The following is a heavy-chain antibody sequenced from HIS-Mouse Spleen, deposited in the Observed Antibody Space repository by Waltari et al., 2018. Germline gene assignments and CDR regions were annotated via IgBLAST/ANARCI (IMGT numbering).Heavy chain of an antibody. CDR3: AKASGPNAFDI. J-gene: IGHJ3*02. CDR2: IWYDGSNK. V-gene: IGHV3-33*06. CDR1: GFTFSSYG. Sequence: QVQLVESGGGVVQPGRSLRLSCAASGFTFSSYGMHWVRKAPGKGMEWVAVIWYDGSNKYYADSVKGRFTISRDNSKNTLYLQMNSLRAEDTAVYYCAKASGPNAFDIWGQGTMVTVSS.